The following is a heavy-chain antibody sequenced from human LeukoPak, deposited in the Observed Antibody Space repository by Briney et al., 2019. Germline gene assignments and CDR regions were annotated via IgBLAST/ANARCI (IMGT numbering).Heavy chain of an antibody. D-gene: IGHD3-3*01. V-gene: IGHV3-74*01. CDR2: IKNDGSSA. CDR1: GFTFSSYW. J-gene: IGHJ4*02. Sequence: GGSLRVSCAASGFTFSSYWMHWVRQAPGKGLVWVADIKNDGSSADYADSVKGRFTITRDNAKNMLYLLMDSLRAEDTALFYCARRYDGALDHWGQGTLVTVPS. CDR3: ARRYDGALDH.